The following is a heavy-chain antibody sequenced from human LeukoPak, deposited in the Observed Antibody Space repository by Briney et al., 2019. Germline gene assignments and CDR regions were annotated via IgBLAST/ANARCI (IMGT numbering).Heavy chain of an antibody. CDR2: ISKSGGPI. CDR3: ARAMYYFEY. V-gene: IGHV3-48*03. Sequence: PGGSLRLSCTASGFTFSSYEMNWVRQAPGKGLEWISYISKSGGPIYYADSVQGRFTISRENAKNPLYLQMNSLRDEDTAVYSCARAMYYFEYWGQGTLVTVSS. CDR1: GFTFSSYE. J-gene: IGHJ4*02.